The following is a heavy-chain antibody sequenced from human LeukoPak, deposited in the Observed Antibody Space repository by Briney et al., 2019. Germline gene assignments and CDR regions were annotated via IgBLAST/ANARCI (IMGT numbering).Heavy chain of an antibody. D-gene: IGHD3-3*01. V-gene: IGHV4-38-2*01. CDR3: ARHRNYDFWSGYYYYMDV. Sequence: SETLSLTCAVSGYSISSGYYWGWIRQPPGKGLEWIGRIYHSGSTYYNPSLKSRVTISVDTSKNQFSLKLSSVTAADTAVYYCARHRNYDFWSGYYYYMDVWGKGTTVTVSS. CDR2: IYHSGST. J-gene: IGHJ6*03. CDR1: GYSISSGYY.